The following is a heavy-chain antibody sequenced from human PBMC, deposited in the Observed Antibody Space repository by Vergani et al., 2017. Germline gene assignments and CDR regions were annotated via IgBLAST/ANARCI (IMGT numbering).Heavy chain of an antibody. Sequence: QVQLQESGPGLVKPSQTLSLTCTVSGGSISSGSYYWSWIRQPAGKGLEWIGRIYTSGSTNYNPSLKSRVTMSVDTSKNQFSLKLSSVTAADTAVYYCARDLEGGSYGYYYYYMDVWGK. V-gene: IGHV4-61*02. CDR2: IYTSGST. CDR1: GGSISSGSYY. J-gene: IGHJ6*03. D-gene: IGHD1-26*01. CDR3: ARDLEGGSYGYYYYYMDV.